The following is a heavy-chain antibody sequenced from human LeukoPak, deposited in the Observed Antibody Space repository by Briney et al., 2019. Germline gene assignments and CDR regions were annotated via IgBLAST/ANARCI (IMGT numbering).Heavy chain of an antibody. Sequence: GGSLRLSCAASGFTFSSYAMSWVRQAPGKGLEWVSAISGSGGSTYYADSVKGRFTISRDNSKNTLYLQMNSLRAEDTAVYYCAKSRDHYGSGGPAVGYWGQGTLVTVSS. J-gene: IGHJ4*02. V-gene: IGHV3-23*01. D-gene: IGHD3-10*01. CDR2: ISGSGGST. CDR1: GFTFSSYA. CDR3: AKSRDHYGSGGPAVGY.